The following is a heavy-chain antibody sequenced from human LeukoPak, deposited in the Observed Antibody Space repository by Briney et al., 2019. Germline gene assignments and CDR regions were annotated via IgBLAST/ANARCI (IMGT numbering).Heavy chain of an antibody. Sequence: GGSLRLSCAASGFTFSSYWMSWVRQAPGKGLEWVANIKQDGREKYYVDSVKGRFTISRDNAKNSLYLQMNSLRAEDTAVYYCASAGYDFWSGYGMDVWGQGTTVTVSS. CDR1: GFTFSSYW. CDR3: ASAGYDFWSGYGMDV. J-gene: IGHJ6*02. D-gene: IGHD3-3*01. CDR2: IKQDGREK. V-gene: IGHV3-7*01.